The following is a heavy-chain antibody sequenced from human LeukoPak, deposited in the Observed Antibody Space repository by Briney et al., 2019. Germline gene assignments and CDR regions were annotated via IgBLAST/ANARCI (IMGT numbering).Heavy chain of an antibody. J-gene: IGHJ4*02. CDR3: AKNGYYDILTGSRSRLGGFDY. Sequence: GGSLRLSCAASGFTFSSYSMNWVRQAPGKGLEWVSAISGSGGSTYYADSVKGRFTISRDNSKNTLYLQMNSLRAEDTAVYYCAKNGYYDILTGSRSRLGGFDYWGQGTLVTVSS. CDR1: GFTFSSYS. CDR2: ISGSGGST. V-gene: IGHV3-23*01. D-gene: IGHD3-9*01.